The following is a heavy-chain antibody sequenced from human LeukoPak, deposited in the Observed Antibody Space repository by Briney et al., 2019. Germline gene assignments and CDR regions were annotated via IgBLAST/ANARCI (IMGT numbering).Heavy chain of an antibody. CDR2: IYPADSDT. Sequence: HGESLKISCKGSGYSFTSYWMGWVRQMPGKGLEWMGFIYPADSDTRYSPSFQGQATISVDKSISTAYLQWSSLKASDTAMYYCARWGSTTYPGDAFDIWGQGTMVTVPS. D-gene: IGHD2-2*01. V-gene: IGHV5-51*01. J-gene: IGHJ3*02. CDR3: ARWGSTTYPGDAFDI. CDR1: GYSFTSYW.